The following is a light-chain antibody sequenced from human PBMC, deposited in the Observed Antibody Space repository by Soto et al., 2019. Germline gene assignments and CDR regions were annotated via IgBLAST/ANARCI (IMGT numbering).Light chain of an antibody. J-gene: IGKJ1*01. Sequence: EILLTQSPGTVSLSPGERATLSCRASQSVNSDLAWYQQKPGQAPRLLIYGASTRATGVPARFSGGGSGTEFTLTISSLQSEDFAVYCCQQYNNWPWTFGQGTKVDIK. CDR3: QQYNNWPWT. V-gene: IGKV3-15*01. CDR1: QSVNSD. CDR2: GAS.